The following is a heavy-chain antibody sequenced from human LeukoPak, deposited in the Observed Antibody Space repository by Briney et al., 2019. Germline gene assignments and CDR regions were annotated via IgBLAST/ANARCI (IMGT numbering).Heavy chain of an antibody. CDR2: ITSSGAYI. Sequence: GGSLRLSCAASGFTFNNYNMNWVRQAPGKALEWVSSITSSGAYIFYADSVKGRFTISRDNAKDSLYLQMNSLGPEDTAVYYCARDPYSGNYGNYYYYYMGVWGKGTTVTISS. J-gene: IGHJ6*03. D-gene: IGHD1-26*01. V-gene: IGHV3-21*01. CDR3: ARDPYSGNYGNYYYYYMGV. CDR1: GFTFNNYN.